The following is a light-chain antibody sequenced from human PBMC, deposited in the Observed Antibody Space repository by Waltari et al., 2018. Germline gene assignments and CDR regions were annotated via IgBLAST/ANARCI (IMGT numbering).Light chain of an antibody. J-gene: IGLJ3*02. V-gene: IGLV2-23*02. Sequence: QSALTQTATVSGSPGQSITISCTGTSSDVGSYNLVSWYQQHPGKAPTLLIYDVNKRPPGVSNRFSVSKSGNTASLTSSGLQAADEADYYCCSYAGSAISVFGGATRLTVL. CDR2: DVN. CDR1: SSDVGSYNL. CDR3: CSYAGSAISV.